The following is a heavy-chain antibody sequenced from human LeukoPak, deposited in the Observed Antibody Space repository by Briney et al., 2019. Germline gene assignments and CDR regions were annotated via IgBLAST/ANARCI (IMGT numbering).Heavy chain of an antibody. CDR1: GGSISSYY. J-gene: IGHJ4*02. Sequence: SETLSLTCTVSGGSISSYYWSWLRQPAGKGLEWIGRIYTSGSTNYNPSLKSRVTMSVDTSKNQFSLKLSSLTAADTAVYYCARDFGIVGARALYYFDYWGQGTLVTVSS. CDR2: IYTSGST. D-gene: IGHD1-26*01. CDR3: ARDFGIVGARALYYFDY. V-gene: IGHV4-4*07.